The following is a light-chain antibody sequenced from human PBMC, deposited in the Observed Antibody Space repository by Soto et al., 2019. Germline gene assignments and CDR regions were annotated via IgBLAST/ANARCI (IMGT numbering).Light chain of an antibody. J-gene: IGLJ2*01. CDR2: DVS. CDR3: SSYTSSSTLVL. CDR1: SSDVGGYNY. V-gene: IGLV2-14*03. Sequence: QSALTQPASVSGSPGQSITISCTGTSSDVGGYNYVSWYQHHPGKAPKLMIYDVSTRPSGVSNRFSGSKSGNTASLTISGLQAEDEADYYCSSYTSSSTLVLFGGGTKVTVL.